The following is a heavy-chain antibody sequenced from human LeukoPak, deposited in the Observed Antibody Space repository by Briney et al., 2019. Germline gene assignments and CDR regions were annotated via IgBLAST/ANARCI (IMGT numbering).Heavy chain of an antibody. D-gene: IGHD5-12*01. CDR1: GGSISSYY. CDR2: IYYSGST. Sequence: SETLSLTCTVSGGSISSYYWSWIRQPPGKGLEWIGYIYYSGSTNYNPSLKSRVTISVDTSKNQFSLKLSSVTAADTAVYYCARLRLDIVATMPSYYYGMDVWGQGTTVTVSS. CDR3: ARLRLDIVATMPSYYYGMDV. V-gene: IGHV4-59*01. J-gene: IGHJ6*02.